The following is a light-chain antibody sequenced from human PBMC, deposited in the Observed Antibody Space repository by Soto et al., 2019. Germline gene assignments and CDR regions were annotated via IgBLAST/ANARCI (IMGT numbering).Light chain of an antibody. Sequence: DILMTQSPSSLSVSVGDRVTITCRASQGVSAYLLWYQQKQGKAPRLLLYAASSLPSGVPSRFSGSGSGTNFPLIISSLQPEAFANYYCQQSYWPPHTFGQGTKVETK. CDR2: AAS. J-gene: IGKJ2*01. CDR1: QGVSAY. V-gene: IGKV1-39*01. CDR3: QQSYWPPHT.